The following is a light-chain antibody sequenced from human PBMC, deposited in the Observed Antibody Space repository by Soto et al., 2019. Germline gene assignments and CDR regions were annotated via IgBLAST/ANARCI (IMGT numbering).Light chain of an antibody. V-gene: IGKV1-39*01. CDR1: QTISSY. J-gene: IGKJ3*01. CDR3: QQSYSSPFT. Sequence: DIQMTQSPSSLSASVGGRVTITCRASQTISSYLNWYQQKPGKAPKLLIYAASSLQSGVPSRFSGSGSGTDFTLTINSLKYEDFATYSCQQSYSSPFTFGPGTKVNIK. CDR2: AAS.